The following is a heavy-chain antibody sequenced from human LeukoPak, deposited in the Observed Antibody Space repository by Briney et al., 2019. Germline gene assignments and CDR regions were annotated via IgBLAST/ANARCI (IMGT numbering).Heavy chain of an antibody. J-gene: IGHJ6*02. CDR2: ISSSGSTI. Sequence: PGGSLRLSCAASGFTFSDYYMSWIRQAPGKGLEWVSYISSSGSTICYADSVKGRFTISRDNAKNSLYLQMNSLRAEDTAVYYCARLPLPKYCSSTSCYRGGNYYYGMDVWGQGTTVTVSS. CDR1: GFTFSDYY. V-gene: IGHV3-11*01. CDR3: ARLPLPKYCSSTSCYRGGNYYYGMDV. D-gene: IGHD2-2*01.